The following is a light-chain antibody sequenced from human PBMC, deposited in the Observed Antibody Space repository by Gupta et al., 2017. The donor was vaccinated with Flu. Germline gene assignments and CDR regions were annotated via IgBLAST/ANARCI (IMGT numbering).Light chain of an antibody. CDR2: WAS. CDR3: QQYYTSPYT. V-gene: IGKV4-1*01. CDR1: QNILYNSNNKNY. J-gene: IGKJ2*01. Sequence: DTVMIPSLDSLAVSLGERVSINCKSSQNILYNSNNKNYLAWYQQKPGQPPKLRIYWASTRQFGVTDRFSGSGSGTDFTLTISSLQPEDVAVYYCQQYYTSPYTFGQGTRLEI.